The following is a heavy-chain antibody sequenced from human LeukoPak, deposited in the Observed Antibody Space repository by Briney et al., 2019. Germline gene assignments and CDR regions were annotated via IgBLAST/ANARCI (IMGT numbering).Heavy chain of an antibody. V-gene: IGHV4-39*07. Sequence: PSETLSLTCTVSGGSISSSSYYWGWIRQPPGKGLEWIGCIYYSGSTYYNPSLKSRVTMSVDTSNNQFSLKLSSVTAADTAVYYCARRRNYDILTGYYPRYYYYYYMDVWGKGTTVTISS. D-gene: IGHD3-9*01. CDR3: ARRRNYDILTGYYPRYYYYYYMDV. CDR1: GGSISSSSYY. J-gene: IGHJ6*03. CDR2: IYYSGST.